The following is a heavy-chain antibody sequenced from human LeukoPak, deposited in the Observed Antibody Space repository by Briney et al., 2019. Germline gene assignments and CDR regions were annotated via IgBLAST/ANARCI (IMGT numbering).Heavy chain of an antibody. J-gene: IGHJ3*02. CDR3: AKFSRAYSSDGTDI. D-gene: IGHD5-12*01. Sequence: GGSLRLSCAASGFTFDDYAMHWARQAPGKGLEWVSLISGDGGSTYYADSVKGRFTISRDNSKNSLYLQMNSLRTEDTALYYCAKFSRAYSSDGTDIWGQGTMVTVSS. V-gene: IGHV3-43*02. CDR1: GFTFDDYA. CDR2: ISGDGGST.